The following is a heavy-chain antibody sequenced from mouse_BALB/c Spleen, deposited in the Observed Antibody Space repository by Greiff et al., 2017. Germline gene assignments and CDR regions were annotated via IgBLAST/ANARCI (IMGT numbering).Heavy chain of an antibody. CDR2: ISSGGST. CDR1: GFTFSSYA. J-gene: IGHJ2*01. D-gene: IGHD1-1*01. V-gene: IGHV5-6-5*01. CDR3: ARVTTGVYFDY. Sequence: EVKLVESGGGLVKPGGSLKLSCAASGFTFSSYAMSWVRQTPEKRLEWVASISSGGSTYYPDSVKGRFTISRDNARNILYLQMSSLRSEDTAMYYCARVTTGVYFDYWGQGTTLTVSS.